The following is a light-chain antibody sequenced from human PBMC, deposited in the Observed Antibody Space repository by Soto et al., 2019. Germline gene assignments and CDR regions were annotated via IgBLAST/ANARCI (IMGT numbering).Light chain of an antibody. CDR3: SSYTSSSTPLYV. CDR2: NVN. J-gene: IGLJ1*01. CDR1: SSDVGSYDY. V-gene: IGLV2-14*01. Sequence: QSVLIQPPSVSGSPGQSVTISCTGTSSDVGSYDYVSWYQQHPGTAPKPMIYNVNNRPSGVSNRFSGSKSGNTASLTISGLQAEDEADYYCSSYTSSSTPLYVFGTGTKVTVL.